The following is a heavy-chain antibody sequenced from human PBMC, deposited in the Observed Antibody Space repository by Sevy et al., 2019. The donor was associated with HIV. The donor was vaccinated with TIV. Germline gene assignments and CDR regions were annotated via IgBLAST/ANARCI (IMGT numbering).Heavy chain of an antibody. CDR2: FDPEDGET. J-gene: IGHJ5*02. V-gene: IGHV1-24*01. CDR3: ATAVVVVPAAILRGWFDP. D-gene: IGHD2-2*02. Sequence: ASVKVSCKVSGYTLTELSMHWVRQAPGKGLEWMGGFDPEDGETIYAQKFQGRVTMTEDTSTDTAYMELSSLRSEDTAVYYCATAVVVVPAAILRGWFDPWGQGTLVTVSS. CDR1: GYTLTELS.